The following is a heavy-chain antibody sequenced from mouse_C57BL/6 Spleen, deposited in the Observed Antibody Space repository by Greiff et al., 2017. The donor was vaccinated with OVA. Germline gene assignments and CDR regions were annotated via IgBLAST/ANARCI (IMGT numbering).Heavy chain of an antibody. J-gene: IGHJ1*03. CDR1: GFNIKDYY. D-gene: IGHD1-1*01. CDR2: IDPEDGDT. Sequence: EVKLVESGAELVRPGASVKLSCTASGFNIKDYYMHWVKQRPEQGLEWIGRIDPEDGDTEYAPKFQGKATMTADTSSNTAYLQLSSLTSEDTAVYYCTRYYYGSRWYFDVWGTGTTVTVSS. CDR3: TRYYYGSRWYFDV. V-gene: IGHV14-1*01.